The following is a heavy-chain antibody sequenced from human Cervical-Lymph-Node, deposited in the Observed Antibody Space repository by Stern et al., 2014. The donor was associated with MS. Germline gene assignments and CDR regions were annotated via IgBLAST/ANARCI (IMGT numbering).Heavy chain of an antibody. Sequence: QVQLVQSGAEVKRPGASVKVSCEASGYSFTGYYMHWVRQAPGKGLEWMGRISPYSGDTNYAQNFQGRVAMTRDTSISTAYMELSGLRSDDTAVYYCATNYYDNTGYHGWGQGTLVAVSS. J-gene: IGHJ4*02. CDR2: ISPYSGDT. V-gene: IGHV1-2*02. CDR1: GYSFTGYY. D-gene: IGHD3-22*01. CDR3: ATNYYDNTGYHG.